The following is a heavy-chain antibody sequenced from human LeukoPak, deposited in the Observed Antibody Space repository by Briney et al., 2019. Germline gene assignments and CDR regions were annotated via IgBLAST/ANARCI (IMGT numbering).Heavy chain of an antibody. CDR2: ITGSGGFT. Sequence: LPGGSLRLSCAASGFPFSTYAMNWVRQAPGKGLEWVSVITGSGGFTQYADSVKGRFTISRDNSNHKASLQMNSLRVDDTALSYCVRSLAYWGQGTLVTVSS. J-gene: IGHJ4*02. CDR3: VRSLAY. V-gene: IGHV3-23*01. CDR1: GFPFSTYA.